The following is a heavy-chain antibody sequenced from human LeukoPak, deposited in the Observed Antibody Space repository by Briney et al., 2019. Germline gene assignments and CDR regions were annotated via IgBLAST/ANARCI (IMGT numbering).Heavy chain of an antibody. CDR3: AREGDSQRSDAFDI. D-gene: IGHD3-16*01. CDR2: IYGGGST. J-gene: IGHJ3*02. CDR1: GFTVSSNY. Sequence: GGSLRLSCAASGFTVSSNYMNWVRQAPGKGREWVSIIYGGGSTYYADSVKGRFTISRDNSKNTLYLQMNSLRAEDTAVYYCAREGDSQRSDAFDIWGQGTMVTVSS. V-gene: IGHV3-66*02.